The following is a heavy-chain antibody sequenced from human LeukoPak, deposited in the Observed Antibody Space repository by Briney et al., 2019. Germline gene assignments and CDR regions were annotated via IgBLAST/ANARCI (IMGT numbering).Heavy chain of an antibody. Sequence: PGGSLRRSCAASGFTFSSHGMHWVRQAPGKGLEWVAVISYDGSNKYYADSVKGRFTISRDNANNTLYLQMSSLRPEDTALYYCAKDKDFWSGYYRGLPYYYGLDVWGQGTTVTVSS. CDR2: ISYDGSNK. CDR3: AKDKDFWSGYYRGLPYYYGLDV. V-gene: IGHV3-30*18. J-gene: IGHJ6*02. CDR1: GFTFSSHG. D-gene: IGHD3-3*01.